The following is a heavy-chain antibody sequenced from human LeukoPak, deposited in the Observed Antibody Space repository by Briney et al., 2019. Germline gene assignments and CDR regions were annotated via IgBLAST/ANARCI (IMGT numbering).Heavy chain of an antibody. CDR2: ISIGGDTR. CDR1: GFSVSSFG. Sequence: GGSLRLSCAVSGFSVSSFGMSWVRQAPGKGLEWVSYISIGGDTRHYADSVKGRFTISRDNAKNSVYLQMNSLRAEDTAVYFCASLWELTMAWGQGTLVTVSS. D-gene: IGHD3-16*01. CDR3: ASLWELTMA. J-gene: IGHJ5*02. V-gene: IGHV3-48*03.